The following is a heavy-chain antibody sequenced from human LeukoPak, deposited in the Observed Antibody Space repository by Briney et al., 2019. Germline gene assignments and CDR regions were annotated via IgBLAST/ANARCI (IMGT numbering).Heavy chain of an antibody. CDR1: GVTFSGSG. D-gene: IGHD1-26*01. Sequence: GGSLRLSCAASGVTFSGSGVHWVRQASGKGLEWVGRIRSKANSYATAFPASVKGRFTISRDNAKNSLYLQMNSLRADDTAVYYCVKDSPPRYSGSPPAYWGQGTLVTVSS. J-gene: IGHJ4*02. CDR3: VKDSPPRYSGSPPAY. CDR2: IRSKANSYAT. V-gene: IGHV3-73*01.